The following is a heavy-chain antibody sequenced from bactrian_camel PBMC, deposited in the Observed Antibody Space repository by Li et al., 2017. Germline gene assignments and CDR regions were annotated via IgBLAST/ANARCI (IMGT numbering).Heavy chain of an antibody. V-gene: IGHV3S36*01. CDR2: IRAAGGNT. J-gene: IGHJ4*01. CDR1: GFTFGDYG. CDR3: NIGLCGTWPPGQDNY. Sequence: VQLVESGGGLVQPGGSLRPSYAASGFTFGDYGMTWVRQAPGMGLEWVSYIRAAGGNTYYVDSVKCRFTVSRDNAKNTLYLRLNSLKTEDTATYYCNIGLCGTWPPGQDNYWGQGTQVTVS. D-gene: IGHD5*01.